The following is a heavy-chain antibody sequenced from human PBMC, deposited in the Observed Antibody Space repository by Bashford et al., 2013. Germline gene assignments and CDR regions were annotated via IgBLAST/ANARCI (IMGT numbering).Heavy chain of an antibody. CDR3: ARGGYRYYDSSGPFDY. CDR2: IYYSGST. D-gene: IGHD3-22*01. V-gene: IGHV4-61*05. J-gene: IGHJ4*02. Sequence: SSETLSLTCTVSGGSISSSSYYWGWIRQPPRKGLEWIGYIYYSGSTNYNPSLKSRVTISVDTSKNQFSLKLSSVTAADTAVYYCARGGYRYYDSSGPFDYWGQGTLVTVSS. CDR1: GGSISSSSYY.